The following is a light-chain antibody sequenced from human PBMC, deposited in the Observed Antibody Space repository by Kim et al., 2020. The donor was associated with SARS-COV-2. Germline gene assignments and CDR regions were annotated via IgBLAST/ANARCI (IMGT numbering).Light chain of an antibody. CDR1: NIATKS. V-gene: IGLV3-21*04. Sequence: SYELTQPPSVSVAPGKTATVACGGDNIATKSVHWYQHKPGQAPVLVIYYNSDRPSGIPERFSGSNSGNTATLTINGVEAGDEADYYCQVWDTSRDQVIFGGGTKLTVL. J-gene: IGLJ2*01. CDR2: YNS. CDR3: QVWDTSRDQVI.